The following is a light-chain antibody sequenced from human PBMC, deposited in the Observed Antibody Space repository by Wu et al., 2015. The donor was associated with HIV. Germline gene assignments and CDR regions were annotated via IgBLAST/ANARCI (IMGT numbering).Light chain of an antibody. CDR3: QHFNSRYSWT. CDR1: QDLNNW. Sequence: DIQMTQSPSTLSASIGDRVTITCRASQDLNNWLAWYQQKPGQAPKVLIYKVSNLQSGVPSRFTGSGSGTEFTLTISSLQPDDFATYYCQHFNSRYSWTFGQGTKVEMK. CDR2: KVS. V-gene: IGKV1-5*03. J-gene: IGKJ1*01.